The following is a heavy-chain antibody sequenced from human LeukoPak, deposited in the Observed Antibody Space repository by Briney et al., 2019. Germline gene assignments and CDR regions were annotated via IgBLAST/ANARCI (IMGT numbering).Heavy chain of an antibody. Sequence: GGSLRLSCAASGFTLSSYSMNWVRQAPGKGLEWVAYISSSGNTVYYADSVKGRFTISRDNAKNSLFLQMNSLRAEDTADYYCAREKFYDNSGYDYWGQGTLVTVSS. J-gene: IGHJ4*02. CDR1: GFTLSSYS. D-gene: IGHD3-22*01. CDR2: ISSSGNTV. V-gene: IGHV3-48*04. CDR3: AREKFYDNSGYDY.